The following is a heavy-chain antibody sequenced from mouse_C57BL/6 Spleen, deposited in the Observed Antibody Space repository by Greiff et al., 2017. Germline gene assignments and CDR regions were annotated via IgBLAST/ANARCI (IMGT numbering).Heavy chain of an antibody. CDR1: GYTFTSYG. CDR3: ARFDGSSHYYAMDY. V-gene: IGHV1-81*01. Sequence: QVQLQQSGAELARPGASVKLSCKASGYTFTSYGISWVKQRTGQGLEWIGEIYPRSGNTYYNEKFKGKATLTADKSSSTAYMELRSLTSEDSAVYVCARFDGSSHYYAMDYWGQGTSVTVSS. D-gene: IGHD1-1*01. CDR2: IYPRSGNT. J-gene: IGHJ4*01.